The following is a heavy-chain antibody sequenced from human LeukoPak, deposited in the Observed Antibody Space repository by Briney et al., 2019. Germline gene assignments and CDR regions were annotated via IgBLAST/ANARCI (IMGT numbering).Heavy chain of an antibody. V-gene: IGHV3-23*01. CDR2: ISGSGGST. D-gene: IGHD2/OR15-2a*01. CDR1: GFTFSSYA. CDR3: ARGEAANSRFDY. Sequence: PGGSLRLSCAASGFTFSSYAMSWVRQAPGKGLEWVSAISGSGGSTYYADSVKGRFTISRDNSKNTLYLQMNSLRAEDTAVYYCARGEAANSRFDYWGQGTLVTVSS. J-gene: IGHJ4*02.